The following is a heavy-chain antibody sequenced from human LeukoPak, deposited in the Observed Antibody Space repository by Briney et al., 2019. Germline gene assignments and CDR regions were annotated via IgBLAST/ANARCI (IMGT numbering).Heavy chain of an antibody. CDR1: GLTLINAW. J-gene: IGHJ3*02. CDR3: KGATTTFDI. V-gene: IGHV3-15*01. Sequence: GGSLRLSCTASGLTLINAWVSWVRQAPGKGLEWVGRIKRQSDGGTTDYAAPVSGRFTISRDDSKNTVYLQMIGLKTEDTAMYYCKGATTTFDIWGQGTMVTVSS. D-gene: IGHD1-26*01. CDR2: IKRQSDGGTT.